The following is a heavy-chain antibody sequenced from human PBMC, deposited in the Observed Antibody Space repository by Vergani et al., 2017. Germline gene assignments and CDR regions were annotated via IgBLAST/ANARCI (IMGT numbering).Heavy chain of an antibody. V-gene: IGHV3-64*01. D-gene: IGHD5-12*01. J-gene: IGHJ6*02. CDR1: GFTFRNYI. CDR3: ARDRVDIVATTTYYYYYYGMDV. CDR2: ISRDGGDT. Sequence: VQILQSGGGVVQPGGSLRLSCAASGFTFRNYIMHWVRQTPGRGLEYGSGISRDGGDTYHANSVRGRFTISRDNSKNTLYLQMNSLRAEDTAVYYCARDRVDIVATTTYYYYYYGMDVWGQGTTVTVSS.